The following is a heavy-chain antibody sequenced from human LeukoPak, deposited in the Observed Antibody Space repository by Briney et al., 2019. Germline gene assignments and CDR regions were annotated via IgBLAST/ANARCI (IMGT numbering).Heavy chain of an antibody. CDR2: IYYSGST. Sequence: SETLSLTCTVSGGSISSSSYYWGWIRQPPGKGLEWIGSIYYSGSTYYNPSLKSRVTISVDTSKNQFSLKLSSVTAADTAVYYCARQPPSSWVIIRYYFDYWGQGTLVTVSS. CDR1: GGSISSSSYY. CDR3: ARQPPSSWVIIRYYFDY. D-gene: IGHD3-3*01. J-gene: IGHJ4*02. V-gene: IGHV4-39*01.